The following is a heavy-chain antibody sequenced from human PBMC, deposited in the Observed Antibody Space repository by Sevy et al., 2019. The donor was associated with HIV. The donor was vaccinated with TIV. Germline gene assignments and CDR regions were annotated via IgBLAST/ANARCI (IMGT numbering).Heavy chain of an antibody. CDR3: AKDRIAAAGFFDY. V-gene: IGHV3-30*02. CDR1: GFTFSSYG. Sequence: GGYLRLSCAASGFTFSSYGMHWVRQAPGKGLEWVAFIRYDGSNKYYADSVKGRFTISRDNSKNTLYLQMNSLRAEDTAVYYCAKDRIAAAGFFDYWGQGTLVTVSS. CDR2: IRYDGSNK. J-gene: IGHJ4*02. D-gene: IGHD6-13*01.